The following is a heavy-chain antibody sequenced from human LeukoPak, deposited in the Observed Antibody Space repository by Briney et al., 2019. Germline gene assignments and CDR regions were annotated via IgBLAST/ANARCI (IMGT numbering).Heavy chain of an antibody. J-gene: IGHJ4*02. CDR3: AKDMDYYDSSGFGEYFDY. CDR1: GFSLRSSD. V-gene: IGHV3-23*01. CDR2: ISGTVGGTT. Sequence: GGTLRLSCAASGFSLRSSDMNWIRQAPGKGLEWVSAISGTVGGTTYYANSVKGRFTISRDNSKNTLYLQMNSLRAEDTAVYYCAKDMDYYDSSGFGEYFDYWGQGTLVTVSS. D-gene: IGHD3-22*01.